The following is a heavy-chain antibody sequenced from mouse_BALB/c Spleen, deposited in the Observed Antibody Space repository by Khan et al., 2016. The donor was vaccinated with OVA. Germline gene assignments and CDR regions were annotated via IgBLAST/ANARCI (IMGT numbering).Heavy chain of an antibody. D-gene: IGHD3-1*01. CDR2: ISSGGSYT. Sequence: EVRLVESGGGLVKPGGSLKLSCAASGFIFSSFAMSWIRQTPEKRLEWVATISSGGSYTYYPDSVKGRFTIYRDNGKNTLYLQRSSLRSEDTAMYYCARQGARDVGFYYWGQGTTLTVSS. CDR3: ARQGARDVGFYY. J-gene: IGHJ2*01. CDR1: GFIFSSFA. V-gene: IGHV5-9-1*01.